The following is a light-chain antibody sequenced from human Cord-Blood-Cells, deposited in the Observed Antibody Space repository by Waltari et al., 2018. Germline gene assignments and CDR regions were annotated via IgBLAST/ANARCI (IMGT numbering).Light chain of an antibody. Sequence: DIQLTQSPSSLYASVGDRVTITCRASQSISSYLNWDQQKPGKAPKLLIYAASSLQSGVPSRFSGSGSGTDFTLTISSLQPEDFATYYCQQSYSTPLTFGGGTKVEIK. CDR3: QQSYSTPLT. J-gene: IGKJ4*01. CDR1: QSISSY. CDR2: AAS. V-gene: IGKV1-39*01.